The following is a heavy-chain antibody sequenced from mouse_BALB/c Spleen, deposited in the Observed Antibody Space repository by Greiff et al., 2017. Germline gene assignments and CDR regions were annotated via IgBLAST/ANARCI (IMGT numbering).Heavy chain of an antibody. J-gene: IGHJ2*01. Sequence: EVQRVESGGGLVKPGGSLKLSCAASGFTFSSYAMSWVRQTPEKRLEWVASISSGGSTYYPDRVKGRFTISRDNARNILYLQMSSLRSEDTAMYYCAKDYNGYYNFDYWGQGTTLTVSS. CDR1: GFTFSSYA. D-gene: IGHD2-3*01. CDR2: ISSGGST. V-gene: IGHV5-6-5*01. CDR3: AKDYNGYYNFDY.